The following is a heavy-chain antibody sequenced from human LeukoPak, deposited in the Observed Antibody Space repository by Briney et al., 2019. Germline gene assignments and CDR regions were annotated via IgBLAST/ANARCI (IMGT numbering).Heavy chain of an antibody. J-gene: IGHJ4*02. Sequence: GGSLRLSCAASGFTFSSYGMHWVRQAPGKGLEWVAFIRYDGSNKYYADSVKGRFTISRDNSKNTLYLQMNSLRAEDTAVYYCARSYGEWELPHFDYWGQGTLVTVSS. V-gene: IGHV3-30*02. CDR2: IRYDGSNK. D-gene: IGHD1-26*01. CDR3: ARSYGEWELPHFDY. CDR1: GFTFSSYG.